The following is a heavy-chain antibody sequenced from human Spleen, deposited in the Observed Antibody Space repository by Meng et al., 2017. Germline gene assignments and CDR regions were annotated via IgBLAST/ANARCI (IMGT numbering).Heavy chain of an antibody. D-gene: IGHD5-18*01. CDR2: IYYSGST. Sequence: VDLPDPCPGPGGPSEPLSLPCSVSGGSVSSGSYYWSWIRQPPGKGLEWIGYIYYSGSTRYNPSLKSRVTISVDTSKNQFSLKLSSVTAADTAVYYCAGESAYSRFDYWGQGTLVTVSS. CDR3: AGESAYSRFDY. J-gene: IGHJ4*02. CDR1: GGSVSSGSYY. V-gene: IGHV4-61*01.